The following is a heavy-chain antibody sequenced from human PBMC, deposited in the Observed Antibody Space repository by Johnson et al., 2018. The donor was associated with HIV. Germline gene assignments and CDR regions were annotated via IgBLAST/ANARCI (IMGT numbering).Heavy chain of an antibody. CDR1: GFTFDDYG. CDR3: AKPEKGSYFSTGLSRGAFDI. CDR2: INWNGGST. J-gene: IGHJ3*02. Sequence: VQLVESGGGVVRPGGSLRLSCAASGFTFDDYGMNWVRQAPGKGLEWVSGINWNGGSTGYADSVKGRFTISRDNSKNTLYLQMNSLRAEDTAGYYCAKPEKGSYFSTGLSRGAFDIWGQGTMVTVSS. V-gene: IGHV3-20*04. D-gene: IGHD1-26*01.